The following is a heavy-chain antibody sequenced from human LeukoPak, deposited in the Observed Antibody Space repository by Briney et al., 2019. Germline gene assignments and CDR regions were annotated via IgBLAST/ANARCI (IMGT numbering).Heavy chain of an antibody. D-gene: IGHD6-19*01. Sequence: ASVKVCCKASGYTFTSCDINWVRQATGQGLEWMGWRNPNSGNTVYGESFQGRITMTRDISIGTAYMELSNLTSEDTAIYYCTRGSSGRRDNWGQGTPVTVSA. J-gene: IGHJ4*02. CDR1: GYTFTSCD. V-gene: IGHV1-8*01. CDR2: RNPNSGNT. CDR3: TRGSSGRRDN.